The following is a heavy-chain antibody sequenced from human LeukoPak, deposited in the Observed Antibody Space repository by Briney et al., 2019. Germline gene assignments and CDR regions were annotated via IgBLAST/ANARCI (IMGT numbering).Heavy chain of an antibody. CDR2: ISGSGGST. J-gene: IGHJ5*02. CDR3: AKMGCSSTSCYSWFDP. Sequence: PGGSLRLSCAASGFTFSSYAMSWVRQAPGKGLEWVSAISGSGGSTYYADSVKGRFTISRDNSKNTLYLQMNSLRAEDTAVYYCAKMGCSSTSCYSWFDPWSQGTLVTVSS. V-gene: IGHV3-23*01. CDR1: GFTFSSYA. D-gene: IGHD2-2*02.